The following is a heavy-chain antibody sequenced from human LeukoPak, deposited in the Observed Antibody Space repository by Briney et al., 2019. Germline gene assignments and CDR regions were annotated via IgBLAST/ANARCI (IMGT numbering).Heavy chain of an antibody. D-gene: IGHD1-7*01. Sequence: GASVKLSCTASGGTFSRYAISWVRQAPRPGMERMGGVSTIFGTANYAQKFQGRVTITTDESTSTAYMELSSLRSEDTAVYYCASSKAGTTDYYYYYDMDVWGKGTTVTVSS. CDR2: VSTIFGTA. V-gene: IGHV1-69*05. CDR3: ASSKAGTTDYYYYYDMDV. CDR1: GGTFSRYA. J-gene: IGHJ6*03.